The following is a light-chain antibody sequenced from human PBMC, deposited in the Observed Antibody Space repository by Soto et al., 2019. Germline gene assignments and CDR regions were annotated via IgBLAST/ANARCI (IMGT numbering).Light chain of an antibody. CDR1: HNIVTY. CDR3: QQYSSYSAT. J-gene: IGKJ3*01. CDR2: GAS. Sequence: DIQLTQSPSTLSASVGDRVTLTCRASHNIVTYLAWYQQKPGRAPRLLISGASSLESGVPSRFSGSGSGTEFTLTISSLHPDDFSSYYCQQYSSYSATFGPGTRIDVK. V-gene: IGKV1-5*03.